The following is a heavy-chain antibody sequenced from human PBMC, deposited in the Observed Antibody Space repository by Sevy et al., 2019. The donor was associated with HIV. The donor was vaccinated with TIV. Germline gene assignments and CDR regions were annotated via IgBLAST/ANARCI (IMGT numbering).Heavy chain of an antibody. Sequence: GGSLRLSCAASGFTFSSYAMSWVRQAPGKGQEWVSAISGSGGSTYYADSVKGRFTISRDNSKNTLYLQMNSLRAEDTAVYYCAKEGTWFGETPYYYGMDVWGQGTTVTVSS. V-gene: IGHV3-23*01. J-gene: IGHJ6*02. D-gene: IGHD3-10*01. CDR1: GFTFSSYA. CDR2: ISGSGGST. CDR3: AKEGTWFGETPYYYGMDV.